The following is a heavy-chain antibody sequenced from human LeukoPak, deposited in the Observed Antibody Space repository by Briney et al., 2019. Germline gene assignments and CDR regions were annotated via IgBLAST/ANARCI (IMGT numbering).Heavy chain of an antibody. CDR3: ARVGGYSYGFRWFDP. V-gene: IGHV1-2*02. CDR1: GYTFTGYY. CDR2: INPNSGGT. D-gene: IGHD5-18*01. J-gene: IGHJ5*02. Sequence: ASVKVSCKASGYTFTGYYKHWVRQAPGQGLEWMGWINPNSGGTNYAQKFQGRVTMTRDTSISTAYMELSRLRSDDTAVYYCARVGGYSYGFRWFDPWGQGTLVTVSS.